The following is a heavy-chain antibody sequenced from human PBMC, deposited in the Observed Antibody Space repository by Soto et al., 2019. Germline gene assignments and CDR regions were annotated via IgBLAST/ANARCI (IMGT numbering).Heavy chain of an antibody. CDR1: GFIFSSYA. Sequence: PGGSLRLSCAASGFIFSSYAMSWVRQAPGKGLEWVSAISGSGGSTYYADSVKSRLTITKDTSKNQVVLTMTNMDPVDTATYYCAHRLTKFYYDSNGYYPGVFDYWGQGTLVTVSS. J-gene: IGHJ4*02. CDR2: ISGSGGST. V-gene: IGHV3-23*01. CDR3: AHRLTKFYYDSNGYYPGVFDY. D-gene: IGHD3-22*01.